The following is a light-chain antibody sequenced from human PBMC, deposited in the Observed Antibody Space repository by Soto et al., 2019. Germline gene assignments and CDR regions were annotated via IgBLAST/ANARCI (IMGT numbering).Light chain of an antibody. J-gene: IGKJ4*01. Sequence: EIVLTQSPAILSLSPGERATLYCRASQGFSNYLAWYQQKPGQAPRLLIYEASNRATGIPARFSGSGRGTDFTLIISSLEPEDFAVYYCQHRSNFGGGTQLEIK. V-gene: IGKV3D-11*01. CDR3: QHRSN. CDR1: QGFSNY. CDR2: EAS.